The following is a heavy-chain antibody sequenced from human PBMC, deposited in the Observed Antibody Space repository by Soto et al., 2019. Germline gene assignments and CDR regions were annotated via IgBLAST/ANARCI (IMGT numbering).Heavy chain of an antibody. Sequence: PSETLSLTCTVSDDFISSYYWNWIRQPAGKGLERIGRVSTSGATNYNPSLKSRVTISVDTSKNQFSLKLSSVTAADTAVYYCARVWDGYYDYWGQGTLVTVSS. CDR3: ARVWDGYYDY. V-gene: IGHV4-4*07. CDR1: DDFISSYY. J-gene: IGHJ4*02. CDR2: VSTSGAT. D-gene: IGHD1-26*01.